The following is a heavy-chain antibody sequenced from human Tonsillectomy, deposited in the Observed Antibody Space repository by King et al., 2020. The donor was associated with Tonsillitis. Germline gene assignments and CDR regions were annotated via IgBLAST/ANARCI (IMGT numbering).Heavy chain of an antibody. V-gene: IGHV3-23*04. Sequence: VQLVESGGGLVQPGGSLRLSCAASAFTFSNYAMTWFRQAPGKGLEWVSVISGSGGSAYYADSGKGRFTISRDNSKNTLYLQMNRLRAEDTAVYYCAKGGVGATSLSWFESWGQGTLVTVSS. J-gene: IGHJ5*01. D-gene: IGHD1-26*01. CDR2: ISGSGGSA. CDR3: AKGGVGATSLSWFES. CDR1: AFTFSNYA.